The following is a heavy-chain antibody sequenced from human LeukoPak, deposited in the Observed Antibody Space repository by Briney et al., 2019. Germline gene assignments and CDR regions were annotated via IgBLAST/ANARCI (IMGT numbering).Heavy chain of an antibody. D-gene: IGHD7-27*01. V-gene: IGHV1-8*01. J-gene: IGHJ3*02. Sequence: GASVKVSCKASGYTFTSYDINWVRPATGQGLEWMGWMNPNSGNTGYAQKFQGRVTMTRNTSISTAYMELSSLRSEDTAVYYCARDQAGDADAFDIWGQGTMVTVSS. CDR1: GYTFTSYD. CDR3: ARDQAGDADAFDI. CDR2: MNPNSGNT.